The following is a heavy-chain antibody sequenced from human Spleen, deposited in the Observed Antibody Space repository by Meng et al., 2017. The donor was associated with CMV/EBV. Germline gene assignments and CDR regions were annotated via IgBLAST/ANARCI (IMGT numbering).Heavy chain of an antibody. D-gene: IGHD6-13*01. CDR2: IYHSGST. V-gene: IGHV4-4*02. CDR1: GGSISSSNW. CDR3: ATRSSLVRAFDY. Sequence: TCAVSGGSISSSNWWSWVRQPPGKGLEWIGEIYHSGSTNYNPSLKSRVTISVDKSKNQFSLKLSSVTAADTAVYYCATRSSLVRAFDYWGQGTLVTVSS. J-gene: IGHJ4*02.